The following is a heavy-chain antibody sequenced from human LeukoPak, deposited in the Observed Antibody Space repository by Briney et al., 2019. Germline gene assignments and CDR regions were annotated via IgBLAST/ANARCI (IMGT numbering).Heavy chain of an antibody. V-gene: IGHV3-48*01. CDR1: GFTFSSYE. J-gene: IGHJ6*03. Sequence: GGSLRLSCAASGFTFSSYEMNWVRQAPGKGLEWVSYISSSSSTIYYADSVKGRFTISRDNAKNSLYLQMNSLRAEDTAVYYCARTTSSRTQGGLYYYYMDVWGKGTTVTISS. CDR2: ISSSSSTI. D-gene: IGHD6-13*01. CDR3: ARTTSSRTQGGLYYYYMDV.